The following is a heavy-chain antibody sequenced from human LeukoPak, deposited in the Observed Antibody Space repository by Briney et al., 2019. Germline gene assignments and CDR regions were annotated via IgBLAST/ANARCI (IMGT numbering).Heavy chain of an antibody. CDR3: ARTTGAFVVVPAAIFD. CDR1: GFTFSSYA. D-gene: IGHD2-2*02. CDR2: ISYDGSNK. V-gene: IGHV3-30-3*01. Sequence: GGSLRLSCAASGFTFSSYAVHWVRQAPGKGLEWVAVISYDGSNKYYADSVKGRFTISRDNSKNTLYLQMNSLRAEDTAVYYCARTTGAFVVVPAAIFDWGQGTLVTVSS. J-gene: IGHJ4*02.